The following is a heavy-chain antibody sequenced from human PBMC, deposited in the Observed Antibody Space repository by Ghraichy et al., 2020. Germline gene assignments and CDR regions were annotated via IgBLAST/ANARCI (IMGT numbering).Heavy chain of an antibody. J-gene: IGHJ5*01. D-gene: IGHD1-1*01. CDR3: SGASSRKSNWFEY. V-gene: IGHV4-39*01. Sequence: SETLSLTCTVSGDSINQSNYYWGWIRQPPGEGLEWIGNIYYAGSTYYSPSLKSRVTISRDTSKNQFSLRLNSVTAADTAVYYCSGASSRKSNWFEYWGQGTLLTVSS. CDR1: GDSINQSNYY. CDR2: IYYAGST.